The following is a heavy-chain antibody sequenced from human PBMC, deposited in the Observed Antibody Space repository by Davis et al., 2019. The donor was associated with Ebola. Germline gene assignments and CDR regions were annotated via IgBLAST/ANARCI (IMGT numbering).Heavy chain of an antibody. CDR1: RFTFSSYW. CDR2: IKQDGSEK. CDR3: AREGGYCSSTSCYIAEYFQH. J-gene: IGHJ1*01. D-gene: IGHD2-2*02. Sequence: GESLKISCAASRFTFSSYWMSWVRQAPGKGLEWVANIKQDGSEKYYVDSVKGRFTISRDNAKNSLYLQMNSLRAEDTAVYYCAREGGYCSSTSCYIAEYFQHWGQGTLVTVSS. V-gene: IGHV3-7*03.